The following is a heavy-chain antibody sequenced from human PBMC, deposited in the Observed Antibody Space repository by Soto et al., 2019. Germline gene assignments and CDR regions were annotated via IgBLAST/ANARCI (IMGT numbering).Heavy chain of an antibody. CDR1: GYSFTSYW. J-gene: IGHJ3*02. V-gene: IGHV5-10-1*01. CDR2: IDPSDSYT. Sequence: LGESLKISCKGSGYSFTSYWISWVRQMPGKGLEWMGRIDPSDSYTNYSPSFQGHVTISADKSISTAYLQWSSLKASDTAMYYCARQNRRSAAQNDAFDIWGQGTMVTVSS. D-gene: IGHD6-13*01. CDR3: ARQNRRSAAQNDAFDI.